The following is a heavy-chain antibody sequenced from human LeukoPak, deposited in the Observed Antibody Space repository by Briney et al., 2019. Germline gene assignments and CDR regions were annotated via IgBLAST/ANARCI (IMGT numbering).Heavy chain of an antibody. Sequence: GGSLRPSCAASGFTFSSYAMSWVRQAPGKGLEWVSAISGSGGSTYYADSVKGRFTISRDNSKNTLYLQMNSLRAEDTAVYYCAGTIRYYYDSSGYPYFDYWGQGTLVTVSS. V-gene: IGHV3-23*01. CDR2: ISGSGGST. CDR1: GFTFSSYA. J-gene: IGHJ4*02. D-gene: IGHD3-22*01. CDR3: AGTIRYYYDSSGYPYFDY.